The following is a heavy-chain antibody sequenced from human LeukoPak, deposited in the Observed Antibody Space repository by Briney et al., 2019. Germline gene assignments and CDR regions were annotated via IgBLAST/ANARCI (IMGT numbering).Heavy chain of an antibody. CDR2: INHSGST. V-gene: IGHV4-34*01. CDR3: ARRITIFGVVIS. Sequence: SETLSLTCAVYGGSFSGYYWSWIRQPPGKGLEWIGEINHSGSTNYNPSLKSRVTISVDTSKNQFSLKLRSVTAADTAVYYCARRITIFGVVISWGQGTLVTVSS. J-gene: IGHJ5*02. CDR1: GGSFSGYY. D-gene: IGHD3-3*01.